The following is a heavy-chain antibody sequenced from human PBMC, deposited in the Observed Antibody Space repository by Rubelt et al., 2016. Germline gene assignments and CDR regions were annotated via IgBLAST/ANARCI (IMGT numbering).Heavy chain of an antibody. Sequence: QLQLQESGPGLVKPSETLSLTCTVSGGSISSSSYYWGWIRQPPGKGLEWIGYIYYSWSTNYNPSLKSRVTISVDTSKNQFSLKLSSVTAADTAVYYCAREDGGYDAFDIWGQGTMVTVSS. CDR3: AREDGGYDAFDI. D-gene: IGHD4-17*01. CDR1: GGSISSSSYY. V-gene: IGHV4-61*05. J-gene: IGHJ3*02. CDR2: IYYSWST.